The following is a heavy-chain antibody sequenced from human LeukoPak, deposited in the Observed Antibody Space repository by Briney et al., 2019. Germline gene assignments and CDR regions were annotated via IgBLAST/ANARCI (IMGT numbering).Heavy chain of an antibody. CDR1: GGSFSGYY. V-gene: IGHV4-34*01. CDR3: ARYGYSSGWYFNWFDP. Sequence: PSETLSLTCAVYGGSFSGYYWSWIRQPPGKGLEWIGEINHSGSTNYNPPLKSRVTISVDTSKNQFSLKLSSVTAADTAVYYCARYGYSSGWYFNWFDPWGQGTLVTVSS. D-gene: IGHD6-19*01. CDR2: INHSGST. J-gene: IGHJ5*02.